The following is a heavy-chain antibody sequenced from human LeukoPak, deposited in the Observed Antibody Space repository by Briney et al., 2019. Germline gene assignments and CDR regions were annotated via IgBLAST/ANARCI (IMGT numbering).Heavy chain of an antibody. CDR3: ARRQYQLPDTFIYWYFDL. D-gene: IGHD2-2*01. CDR2: IYTSGST. Sequence: SETLSLTCTVSGASISSSSDYWSWIRQPAGKGLEWIGRIYTSGSTNYNPSLKSRVTISVDTSKNQFSLKLSSVTAADTAVYYCARRQYQLPDTFIYWYFDLWGRGTLVTVSS. V-gene: IGHV4-61*02. J-gene: IGHJ2*01. CDR1: GASISSSSDY.